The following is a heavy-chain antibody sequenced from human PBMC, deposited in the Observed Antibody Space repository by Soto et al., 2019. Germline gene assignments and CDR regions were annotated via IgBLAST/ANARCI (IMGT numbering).Heavy chain of an antibody. J-gene: IGHJ6*04. CDR2: IIAYNGNT. D-gene: IGHD3-22*01. V-gene: IGHV1-18*04. CDR3: ARDANYYDSRGYYFGMDV. Sequence: ASVKVSFKASGYTFTSYGISWVRQAPGQGLEWMGWIIAYNGNTSYAQKLQGRVTRTTGTSTITAYMERRSLRSDGTAVDYGARDANYYDSRGYYFGMDVAGKGTTVTVSS. CDR1: GYTFTSYG.